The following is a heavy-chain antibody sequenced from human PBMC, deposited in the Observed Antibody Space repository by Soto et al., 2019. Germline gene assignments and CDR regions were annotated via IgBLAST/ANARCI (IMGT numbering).Heavy chain of an antibody. V-gene: IGHV1-8*01. Sequence: ASVKVSCKASGYTFTSYDINWVRQATGQGLEWMGWMNPNSGNTGYAQKFQGRVTMTRNTSISTAYMELSTLRSEDTAVYYCARGRIFVVVPASDADNWFDPWGQGTLVTVS. CDR1: GYTFTSYD. CDR2: MNPNSGNT. D-gene: IGHD2-2*01. J-gene: IGHJ5*02. CDR3: ARGRIFVVVPASDADNWFDP.